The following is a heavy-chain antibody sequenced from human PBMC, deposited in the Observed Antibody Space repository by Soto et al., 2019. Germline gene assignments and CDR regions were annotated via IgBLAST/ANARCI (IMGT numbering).Heavy chain of an antibody. CDR3: ARESEDLTSNFDD. CDR1: GLTFTRYS. J-gene: IGHJ4*02. V-gene: IGHV3-21*06. CDR2: ISSTTNYI. Sequence: VGSLRLSCAASGLTFTRYSMNWVRPAPGKGLEWVSSISSTTNYIYYGDSMKGRFTISRDNAKNSLYLEMNSLRAEDTAVYYCARESEDLTSNFDDWGQGTLVTV.